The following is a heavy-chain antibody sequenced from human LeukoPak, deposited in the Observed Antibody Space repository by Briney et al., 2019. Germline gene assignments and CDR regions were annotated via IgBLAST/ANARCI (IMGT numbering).Heavy chain of an antibody. Sequence: GGSLRLSCAASGFTLSSFGIHWVRLAPGKGLEWVAFLRDDGSKIYYVDSVKGRFIISRDKPKNTLFLQMNSLRTEDTAVYYCARYRVRGVISSFDYWGQGTLVTVSS. CDR3: ARYRVRGVISSFDY. J-gene: IGHJ4*02. CDR2: LRDDGSKI. V-gene: IGHV3-30*02. D-gene: IGHD3-10*01. CDR1: GFTLSSFG.